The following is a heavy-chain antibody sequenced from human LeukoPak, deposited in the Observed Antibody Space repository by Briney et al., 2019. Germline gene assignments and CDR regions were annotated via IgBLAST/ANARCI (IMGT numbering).Heavy chain of an antibody. Sequence: PSETLSLTCTVSAGSVSSSLFFWAWFRQPPGKGLEWIGSVYYNGDTYYNAPLRSRVTISLDTSKNYFSLRLNSVTATDTAVYYCARHYGPWGQGTLVTVSS. CDR3: ARHYGP. J-gene: IGHJ4*02. V-gene: IGHV4-39*01. CDR1: AGSVSSSLFF. CDR2: VYYNGDT. D-gene: IGHD3-10*01.